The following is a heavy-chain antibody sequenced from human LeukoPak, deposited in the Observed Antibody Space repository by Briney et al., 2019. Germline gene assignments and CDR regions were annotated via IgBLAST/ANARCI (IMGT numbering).Heavy chain of an antibody. CDR2: IYYIRNT. Sequence: PSETLSLTCTVSGGSVGSGGYYWSWIRQPPGGGLEWIGDIYYIRNTNYNPSLKSRVTISVDTSKNQFSLKLSSVTAADTAVYYCARVQTYSSSWYYYYYYMDVWGKGTTVTVSS. CDR1: GGSVGSGGYY. D-gene: IGHD6-13*01. J-gene: IGHJ6*03. V-gene: IGHV4-61*08. CDR3: ARVQTYSSSWYYYYYYMDV.